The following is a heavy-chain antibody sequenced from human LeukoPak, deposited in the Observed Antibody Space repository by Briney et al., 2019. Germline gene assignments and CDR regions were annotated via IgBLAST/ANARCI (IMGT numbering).Heavy chain of an antibody. CDR1: GFTFSSYA. V-gene: IGHV3-30*04. J-gene: IGHJ4*02. D-gene: IGHD2-15*01. Sequence: QAGRSLRLSCAASGFTFSSYAMHWVRQAPGKGLEWVAVISYDGSNKYYADSVKGRFTISRDNSKNTLYLQMNSLRAEDTAVYYCAKGLGYCSGGSCYSTDYWGQGTLVTVSS. CDR2: ISYDGSNK. CDR3: AKGLGYCSGGSCYSTDY.